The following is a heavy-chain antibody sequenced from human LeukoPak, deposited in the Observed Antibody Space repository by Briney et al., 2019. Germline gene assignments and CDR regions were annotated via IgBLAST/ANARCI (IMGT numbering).Heavy chain of an antibody. CDR2: ISSSSSYI. D-gene: IGHD1-26*01. V-gene: IGHV3-21*01. CDR3: ATVGTPTVIYFDS. Sequence: GGSLRLSCAASGFTFSSYSMNWVRQAPGKGLEWVSSISSSSSYIYYADSVKGRFTISRDNAKNSLYLQMNSLRAEDTAVYYCATVGTPTVIYFDSWGQGTLVTVSS. J-gene: IGHJ4*02. CDR1: GFTFSSYS.